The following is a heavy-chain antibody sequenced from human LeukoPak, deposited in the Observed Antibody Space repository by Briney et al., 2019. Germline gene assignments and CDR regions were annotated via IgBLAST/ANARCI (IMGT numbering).Heavy chain of an antibody. J-gene: IGHJ6*02. D-gene: IGHD2-2*01. V-gene: IGHV1-69*13. Sequence: GASVKVSCKASGGTFISYAISWVRQAPGQGLEWMGGIIPIFGTANYAQKFQGRVTITADESTSTAYMELSSLRSEDTAVYYCARESPPYCSSTSCYGMDVWGQGTTVTVSS. CDR2: IIPIFGTA. CDR1: GGTFISYA. CDR3: ARESPPYCSSTSCYGMDV.